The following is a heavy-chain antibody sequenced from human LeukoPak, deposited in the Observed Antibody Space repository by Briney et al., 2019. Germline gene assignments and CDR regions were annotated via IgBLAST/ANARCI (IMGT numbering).Heavy chain of an antibody. Sequence: SETLSLTCAVYGGSFSNHFWSWIRQPPGKGLEWIGEINHSGSTNYNPSLKSRVTISVDTSKNQFSLKLSSVTAADTAVYYCARHGRLRARFDPWGQGTLVTVSS. CDR3: ARHGRLRARFDP. CDR2: INHSGST. V-gene: IGHV4-34*01. CDR1: GGSFSNHF. J-gene: IGHJ5*02. D-gene: IGHD4-17*01.